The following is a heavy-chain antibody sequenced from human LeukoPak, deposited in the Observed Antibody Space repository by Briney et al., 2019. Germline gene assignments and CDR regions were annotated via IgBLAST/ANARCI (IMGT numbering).Heavy chain of an antibody. CDR3: ARGHVVTDAFDI. CDR1: GYTFTSYG. V-gene: IGHV1-18*01. D-gene: IGHD2-21*01. J-gene: IGHJ3*02. CDR2: ISAYNGNT. Sequence: ASVKVSCKASGYTFTSYGISWVRQAPGQGLEWMGWISAYNGNTNYAQKLQGRVTMTTDTSISTAYMELSRLRSDDTAVYYCARGHVVTDAFDIWGQGTMVTVSS.